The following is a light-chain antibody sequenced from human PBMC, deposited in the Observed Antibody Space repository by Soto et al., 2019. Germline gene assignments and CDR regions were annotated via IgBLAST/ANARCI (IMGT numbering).Light chain of an antibody. J-gene: IGLJ2*01. V-gene: IGLV2-11*01. CDR3: CSYAGSYTVV. CDR2: DVS. Sequence: QSVLTQPRSVSGSPGQSVTISCTGTNSDVGGYNYVSWYQQHPGKAPKVMIYDVSERPSGVPDRFSGSKSGNTASLTISGLQAEDEADYYCCSYAGSYTVVFGGGTKVTVL. CDR1: NSDVGGYNY.